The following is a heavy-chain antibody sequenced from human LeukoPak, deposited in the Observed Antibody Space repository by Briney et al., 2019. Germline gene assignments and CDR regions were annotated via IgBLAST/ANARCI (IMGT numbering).Heavy chain of an antibody. CDR1: GGTFSSYA. D-gene: IGHD3-16*02. CDR2: IIPIFGTA. J-gene: IGHJ6*03. V-gene: IGHV1-69*13. CDR3: ARAPGSYRVYYYYYMDV. Sequence: GASVKVSCKASGGTFSSYAISWVRQAPGQGLEWMGGIIPIFGTANYAQKFQGRVTITADESTSTAYMELSSLRSEDTAVYYCARAPGSYRVYYYYYMDVWGKGTTVTVSS.